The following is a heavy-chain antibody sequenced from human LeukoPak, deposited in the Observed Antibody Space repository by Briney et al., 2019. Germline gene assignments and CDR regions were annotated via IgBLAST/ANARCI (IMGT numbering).Heavy chain of an antibody. CDR3: AREEDFYGSGSNAFDI. D-gene: IGHD3-10*01. CDR2: INAGNGNT. J-gene: IGHJ3*02. CDR1: GYTFTSYA. V-gene: IGHV1-3*01. Sequence: ASVKVSCKASGYTFTSYAMHWVRQAPGQGLEWMGWINAGNGNTRYSQKFQGRVTLTRDTSASTSYMELSSLRSEDTALYYCAREEDFYGSGSNAFDIGGQGTMVTVSS.